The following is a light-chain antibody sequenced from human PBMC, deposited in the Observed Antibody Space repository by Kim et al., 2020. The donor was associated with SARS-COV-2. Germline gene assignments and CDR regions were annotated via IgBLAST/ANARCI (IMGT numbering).Light chain of an antibody. J-gene: IGLJ2*01. V-gene: IGLV1-51*01. CDR3: GTWDSSLSAGVV. Sequence: QKVTISCSGSSSNIGNNYVSWYQQHPGTAPKLLIYDNNKRPSGIPDRFSGSKSGTSATLGITGLQTGDEADYYCGTWDSSLSAGVVFGGGTQLTVL. CDR1: SSNIGNNY. CDR2: DNN.